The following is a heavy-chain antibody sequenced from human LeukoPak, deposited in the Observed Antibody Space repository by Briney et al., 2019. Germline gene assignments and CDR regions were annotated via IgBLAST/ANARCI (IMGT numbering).Heavy chain of an antibody. D-gene: IGHD6-19*01. V-gene: IGHV1-18*01. J-gene: IGHJ4*02. CDR3: AREIAVAGYFDY. CDR1: GGTFSSYA. Sequence: GASVKVSCKASGGTFSSYAISWVRQAPGQGLEWMGWISAYNGNTNYAQKLQGRVTMTTDTSTSTAYMELRSLRSDDTAVYYCAREIAVAGYFDYWGQGTLVTVSS. CDR2: ISAYNGNT.